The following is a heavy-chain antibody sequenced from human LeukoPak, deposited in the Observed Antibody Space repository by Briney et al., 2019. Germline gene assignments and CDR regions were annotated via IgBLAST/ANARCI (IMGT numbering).Heavy chain of an antibody. D-gene: IGHD2-15*01. CDR1: GFTFSNYW. CDR3: ANRYLDH. J-gene: IGHJ4*02. CDR2: IKQDGSEK. V-gene: IGHV3-7*05. Sequence: GGSLRLSCAASGFTFSNYWMSWVHQAPGKGLEWVANIKQDGSEKYYVDSVKGRFTISRDNAKNSLYLQMNSLRAEDTAVYYCANRYLDHWGQGTLATVSS.